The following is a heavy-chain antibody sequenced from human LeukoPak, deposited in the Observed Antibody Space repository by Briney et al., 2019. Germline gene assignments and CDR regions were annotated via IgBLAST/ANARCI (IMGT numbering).Heavy chain of an antibody. V-gene: IGHV3-66*01. D-gene: IGHD5-24*01. CDR1: GSAVSSKY. J-gene: IGHJ4*02. CDR3: ARDAETSLAN. Sequence: GGSLRLSCAASGSAVSSKYMNWVRQAPGKGLEWVTVIYLDGRADYADSVRGRFTISSDNSKNTVYLQMNSLKDEDTAVYYCARDAETSLANWGQGTLVTVSP. CDR2: IYLDGRA.